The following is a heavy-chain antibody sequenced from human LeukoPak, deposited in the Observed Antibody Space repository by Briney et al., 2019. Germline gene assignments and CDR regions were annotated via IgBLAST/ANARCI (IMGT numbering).Heavy chain of an antibody. CDR3: ASEVRGTNYGMDV. CDR1: GGSISSYY. CDR2: IYYSGST. D-gene: IGHD2-15*01. J-gene: IGHJ6*02. V-gene: IGHV4-59*12. Sequence: SETLSLTCTVSGGSISSYYWSWIRQPPGKGLEWIGYIYYSGSTYYNPSLKSRVTISVDTSKNQFSLKLSSVTAADTAVYYCASEVRGTNYGMDVWGQGTTVTVSS.